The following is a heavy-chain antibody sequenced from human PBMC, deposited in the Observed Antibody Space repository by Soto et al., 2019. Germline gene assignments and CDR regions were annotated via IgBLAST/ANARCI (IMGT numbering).Heavy chain of an antibody. J-gene: IGHJ6*02. CDR1: GYTFTNYD. Sequence: QVHLVQSGAEVKKPGASVKVSCKASGYTFTNYDINWVRQAPGQGLEWMGWISTYTGNTNYAQKLQGRDTMTTDTATTTAYRELRSLRYDDTAEYYCARGYDTGSGRPTPGGMDVWGQGTTVTVSS. D-gene: IGHD3-10*01. CDR2: ISTYTGNT. V-gene: IGHV1-18*01. CDR3: ARGYDTGSGRPTPGGMDV.